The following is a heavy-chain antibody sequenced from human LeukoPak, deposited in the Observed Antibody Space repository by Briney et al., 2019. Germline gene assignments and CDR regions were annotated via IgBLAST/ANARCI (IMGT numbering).Heavy chain of an antibody. V-gene: IGHV3-23*01. J-gene: IGHJ4*02. CDR1: GFTFSSYA. Sequence: PGGSLRLSCAASGFTFSSYAMSWVRQGPGKGLEWVSGISGNGGITYHADSVKGRFTISRDNSKNTLYLQMNSLRAEDTAVYYCAKFPDQHYLDNWGQGILVTVSS. CDR3: AKFPDQHYLDN. CDR2: ISGNGGIT. D-gene: IGHD3-10*01.